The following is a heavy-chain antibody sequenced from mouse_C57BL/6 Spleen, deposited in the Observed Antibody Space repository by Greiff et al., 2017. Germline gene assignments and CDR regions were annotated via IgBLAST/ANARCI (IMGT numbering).Heavy chain of an antibody. J-gene: IGHJ2*01. CDR2: IWSGGST. CDR3: ARHYGSSSSFDY. D-gene: IGHD1-1*01. V-gene: IGHV2-2*01. Sequence: QVQLQQSGPGLVQPSQSLSITCTVSGFSLTSYGVHWVRQSPGKGLEWLGVIWSGGSTDSNAAFISRLSISKDNSKSQVFFKMNSLQADDTAIYYCARHYGSSSSFDYWGQGTTLTVSS. CDR1: GFSLTSYG.